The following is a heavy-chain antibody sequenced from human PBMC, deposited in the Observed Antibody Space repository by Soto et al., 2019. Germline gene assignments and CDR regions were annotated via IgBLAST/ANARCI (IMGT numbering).Heavy chain of an antibody. D-gene: IGHD3-22*01. V-gene: IGHV3-23*01. CDR2: ISGSGGST. CDR3: AKGEVVIFYYYYGMDV. J-gene: IGHJ6*02. Sequence: PGGSLRLSCAASGFTFSSYAMSWVRQAPGKGLEWVSAISGSGGSTYYADSVKGRFTISRDNSKNTLYLQMNSLRAEDTAVYYCAKGEVVIFYYYYGMDVWGQGTTVTVSS. CDR1: GFTFSSYA.